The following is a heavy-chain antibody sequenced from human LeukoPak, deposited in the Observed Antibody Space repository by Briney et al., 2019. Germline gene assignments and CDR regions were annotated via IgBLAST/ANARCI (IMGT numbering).Heavy chain of an antibody. CDR3: AKCEVAGTGYFQH. Sequence: PGGSLRLSCAASGFTFSSYSMNWVRQAPGKGLEWVSSISSSSSYIYYADSVKGRFTISRDNSKNTLYLQMNSLRAEDTAVYYCAKCEVAGTGYFQHWGQGTLVTVSS. V-gene: IGHV3-21*04. D-gene: IGHD6-19*01. CDR1: GFTFSSYS. J-gene: IGHJ1*01. CDR2: ISSSSSYI.